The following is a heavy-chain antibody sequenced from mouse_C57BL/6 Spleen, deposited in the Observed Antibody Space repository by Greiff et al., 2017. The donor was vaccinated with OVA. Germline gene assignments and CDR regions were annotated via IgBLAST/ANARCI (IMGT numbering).Heavy chain of an antibody. D-gene: IGHD1-1*01. CDR1: GFNIKDYY. CDR2: IDPKDGDT. CDR3: TTRGIPTVGYFDY. Sequence: VQLQQSGAELVRPGASVKLSCTASGFNIKDYYMHWVKQRPEQSLEWIGRIDPKDGDTDYAPKFQGKATMTADTSSNTAYLQLSSLTSEDTAVYYCTTRGIPTVGYFDYWGQGTTLTVSS. J-gene: IGHJ2*01. V-gene: IGHV14-1*01.